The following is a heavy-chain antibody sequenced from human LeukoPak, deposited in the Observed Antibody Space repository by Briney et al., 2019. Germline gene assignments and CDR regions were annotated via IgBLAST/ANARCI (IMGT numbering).Heavy chain of an antibody. CDR1: GFTFSSYW. J-gene: IGHJ6*02. V-gene: IGHV3-7*01. Sequence: PGGSLRLSCAASGFTFSSYWMSWVRQAPGKGLEWVANIKQDGSEKYYVDSVKGRFTISRDNAINSVYLQMNSLRVEDTAVYYCARDRVGGRYYYGMDVWGQGTTVTVSS. CDR2: IKQDGSEK. CDR3: ARDRVGGRYYYGMDV. D-gene: IGHD3-16*01.